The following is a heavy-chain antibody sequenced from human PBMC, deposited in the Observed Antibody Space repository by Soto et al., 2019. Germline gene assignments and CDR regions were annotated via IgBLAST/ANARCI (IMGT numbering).Heavy chain of an antibody. D-gene: IGHD4-17*01. CDR3: AKDRYGDYGGGDY. Sequence: EVQLLESGGGLVQPGGSLRLSCAASGFTFSTYAMIWVRQAPGKGLEWVSVITGSGGSTYYADSVKGRFTISRDNSKNTRYLQMNSLRAEDTAVYYCAKDRYGDYGGGDYWGQGTLVTVSS. J-gene: IGHJ4*02. V-gene: IGHV3-23*01. CDR2: ITGSGGST. CDR1: GFTFSTYA.